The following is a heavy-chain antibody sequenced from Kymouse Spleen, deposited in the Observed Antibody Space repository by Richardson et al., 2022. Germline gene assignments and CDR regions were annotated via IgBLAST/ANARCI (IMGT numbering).Heavy chain of an antibody. Sequence: QLQLQESGPGLVKPSETLSLTCTVSGGSISSSSYYWGWIRQPPGKGLEWIGSIYYSGSTYYNPSLKSRVTISVDTSKNQFSLKLSSVTAADTAVYYCASSYYDFWSGYSLYYYYGMDVWGQGTTVTVSS. V-gene: IGHV4-39*01. CDR2: IYYSGST. D-gene: IGHD3-3*01. CDR1: GGSISSSSYY. J-gene: IGHJ6*02. CDR3: ASSYYDFWSGYSLYYYYGMDV.